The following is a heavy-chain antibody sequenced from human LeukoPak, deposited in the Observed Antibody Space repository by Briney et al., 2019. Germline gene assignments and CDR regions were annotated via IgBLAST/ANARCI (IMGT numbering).Heavy chain of an antibody. CDR3: ARSIRGAYYYDSSGSFDI. Sequence: GGPLRLSCAASGFTFSSYAMHCVRQHPGKGLEYGSAISSNGGSTNYANSAMRRYTISRDNSKNTLYLQMGSLRAGDMAVYYCARSIRGAYYYDSSGSFDIWGQGTMVTVSS. J-gene: IGHJ3*02. CDR1: GFTFSSYA. D-gene: IGHD3-22*01. CDR2: ISSNGGST. V-gene: IGHV3-64*01.